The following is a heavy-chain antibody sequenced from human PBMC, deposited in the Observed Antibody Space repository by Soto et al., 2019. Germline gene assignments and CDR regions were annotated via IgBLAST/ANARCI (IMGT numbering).Heavy chain of an antibody. D-gene: IGHD2-15*01. Sequence: QVQLQESGPGLVKPSETLSLTCTVSGGSISSYYWSWIRQPPGKGLEWIGYIYYSGSTNYNPSLRSRVTISGETPKNPVPPRRGPGAAAGTGGYYCAGGGGGYGGILGYWGQGTLVTVSS. CDR1: GGSISSYY. V-gene: IGHV4-59*01. CDR3: AGGGGGYGGILGY. J-gene: IGHJ4*02. CDR2: IYYSGST.